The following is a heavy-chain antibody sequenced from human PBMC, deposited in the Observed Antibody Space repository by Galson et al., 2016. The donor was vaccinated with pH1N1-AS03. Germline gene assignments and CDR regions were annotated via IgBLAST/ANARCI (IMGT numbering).Heavy chain of an antibody. V-gene: IGHV3-7*03. Sequence: SLRLSCAASGITFSGYWMTWVRQAPGKGPEWVANIKQDGSEKYSVDCLKGRVTISRDKPKNSLEPQMNSLRAEDTAVYYCARGKDCWGGYPDDAFDIWGQGTMVTVSS. CDR2: IKQDGSEK. CDR1: GITFSGYW. CDR3: ARGKDCWGGYPDDAFDI. J-gene: IGHJ3*02. D-gene: IGHD3-3*01.